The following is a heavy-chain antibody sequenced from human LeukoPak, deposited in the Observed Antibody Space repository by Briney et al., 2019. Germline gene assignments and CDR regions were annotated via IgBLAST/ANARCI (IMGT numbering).Heavy chain of an antibody. J-gene: IGHJ5*02. CDR3: ARGREYYYDSSVYYDR. CDR2: INPNSGDT. D-gene: IGHD3-22*01. CDR1: GYTFTGYY. V-gene: IGHV1-8*02. Sequence: ASVKVSCKASGYTFTGYYMHWVRQAPGQGLEWMGWINPNSGDTAYVQKFQGRVTMTRNNSINTAYMELSSLRSEDTAVYYCARGREYYYDSSVYYDRWGQGTLVTVSS.